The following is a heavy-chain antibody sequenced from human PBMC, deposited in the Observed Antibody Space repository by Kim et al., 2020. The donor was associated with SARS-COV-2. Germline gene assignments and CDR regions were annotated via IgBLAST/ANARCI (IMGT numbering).Heavy chain of an antibody. V-gene: IGHV1-24*01. CDR1: GYTLTELS. CDR3: ATLDSSGYYKEYYFDY. J-gene: IGHJ4*02. CDR2: FDPEDGET. Sequence: ASVKVSCKVSGYTLTELSMHLVRQAPGKGLEWMGGFDPEDGETIYAQKFQGRVTMTEDTSTDTAYMDLSSLRSEDTAVYYCATLDSSGYYKEYYFDYWGQGTLVTVSS. D-gene: IGHD3-22*01.